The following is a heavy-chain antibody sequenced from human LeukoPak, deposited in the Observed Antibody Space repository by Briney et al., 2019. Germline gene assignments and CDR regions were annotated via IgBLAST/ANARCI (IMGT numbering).Heavy chain of an antibody. V-gene: IGHV4-59*01. CDR2: IYDSGST. CDR3: ARGTGYSSGWFAY. CDR1: GGSISSYY. Sequence: SETLSLTCTVSGGSISSYYWSWIRQPPGKGLEWIGYIYDSGSTNYNPSLKSGVTISVDTYKNQFSLKLRSVTAADTAVYYCARGTGYSSGWFAYWGQGTLVTVSS. D-gene: IGHD6-19*01. J-gene: IGHJ5*01.